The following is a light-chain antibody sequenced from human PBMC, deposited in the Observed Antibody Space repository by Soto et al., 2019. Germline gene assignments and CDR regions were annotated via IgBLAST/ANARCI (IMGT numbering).Light chain of an antibody. J-gene: IGKJ1*01. CDR1: QDIKHY. V-gene: IGKV1-33*01. CDR2: DTS. CDR3: LQDYGDSWT. Sequence: DIQMTQSPSSLSASVGDRVSITWQARQDIKHYLNWYQQKPGKAPNLLIYDTSVLETGVPSRFSGSRSGTEFTLTISSLQPEDFASYYCLQDYGDSWTFGQGTKVDI.